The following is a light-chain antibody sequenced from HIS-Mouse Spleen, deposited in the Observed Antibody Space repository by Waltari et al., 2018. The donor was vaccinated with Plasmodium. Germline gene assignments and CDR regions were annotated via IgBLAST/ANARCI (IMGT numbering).Light chain of an antibody. CDR2: DAS. CDR1: QEISNY. J-gene: IGKJ3*01. Sequence: DIQMTQSPSSLSASVGDRVTITCQASQEISNYLNWYQQKPGKAPKLLIYDASHLETGVPSRFSGSGSGTDFTFTISSLQPEDIATYYCQQYDNLPPLFTFGPGTKVDIK. V-gene: IGKV1-33*01. CDR3: QQYDNLPPLFT.